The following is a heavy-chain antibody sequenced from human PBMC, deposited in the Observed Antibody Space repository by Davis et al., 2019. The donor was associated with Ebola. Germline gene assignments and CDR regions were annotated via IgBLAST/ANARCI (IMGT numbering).Heavy chain of an antibody. V-gene: IGHV3-30-3*01. CDR3: ARDGTGWYPGDY. CDR2: ISPDGSNR. CDR1: GFSFRNYG. J-gene: IGHJ4*02. D-gene: IGHD6-19*01. Sequence: GESLKISCEVSGFSFRNYGMHWVRQAPGKGLQGVALISPDGSNRWYADSVRGRLTTSRDNSKNTLYLQVNSLRPDDTAVYYCARDGTGWYPGDYWGQGTLVTVSS.